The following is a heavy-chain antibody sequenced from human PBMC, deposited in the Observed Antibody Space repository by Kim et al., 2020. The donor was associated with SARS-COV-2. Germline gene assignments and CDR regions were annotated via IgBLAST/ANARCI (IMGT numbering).Heavy chain of an antibody. V-gene: IGHV5-10-1*01. J-gene: IGHJ5*02. CDR3: ARAVRGHRQNWFDP. D-gene: IGHD3-10*01. Sequence: SPSFQAHVTISADKSISTAYLQWSSLKASDTAMYYCARAVRGHRQNWFDPWGQGTLVTVSS.